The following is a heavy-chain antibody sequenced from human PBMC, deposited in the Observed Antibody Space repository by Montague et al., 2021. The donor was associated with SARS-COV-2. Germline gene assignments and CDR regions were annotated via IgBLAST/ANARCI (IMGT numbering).Heavy chain of an antibody. CDR2: IYYSGST. J-gene: IGHJ4*02. CDR3: ARLNFHITIFRVVSSGVFDY. D-gene: IGHD3-3*01. CDR1: GGSISSSSNY. V-gene: IGHV4-39*01. Sequence: SETLSLTCTVSGGSISSSSNYWGWIRQPPGKGLEWIGNIYYSGSTYYNPSLKSRVTISVDTSKNQFSLKLSSVTAADTAVYYCARLNFHITIFRVVSSGVFDYWGQGTLVTVSS.